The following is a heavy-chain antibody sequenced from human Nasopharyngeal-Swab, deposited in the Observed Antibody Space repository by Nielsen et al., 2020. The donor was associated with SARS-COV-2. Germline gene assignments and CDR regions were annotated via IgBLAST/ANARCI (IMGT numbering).Heavy chain of an antibody. V-gene: IGHV3-53*01. D-gene: IGHD6-13*01. CDR1: GFTVSSNY. Sequence: GESLKISCAASGFTVSSNYMSWVRQAPGKGLEWVSVMHNGGSTYHADSVKGRFTISRDNSKNTLYLQMDSLRAEDTAVYYCARDRVSGYGMDVWGQGTTVTVSS. CDR2: MHNGGST. CDR3: ARDRVSGYGMDV. J-gene: IGHJ6*02.